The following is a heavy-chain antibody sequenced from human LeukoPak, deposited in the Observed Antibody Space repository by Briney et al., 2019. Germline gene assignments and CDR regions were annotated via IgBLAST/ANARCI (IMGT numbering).Heavy chain of an antibody. CDR3: ARVFDS. CDR2: VFYTGKT. Sequence: SETLSLTCTVSGGSVSTSDYYWGWIRQSPVKGLDWIGGVFYTGKTNYNPSLRGRATMSIDTPKNQFSLKLTYVTAADTAVYYCARVFDSWGQGTLVTVSS. CDR1: GGSVSTSDYY. J-gene: IGHJ4*02. V-gene: IGHV4-39*07.